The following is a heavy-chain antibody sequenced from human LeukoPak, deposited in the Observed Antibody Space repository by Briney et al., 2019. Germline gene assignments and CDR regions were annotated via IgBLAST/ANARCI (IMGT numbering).Heavy chain of an antibody. J-gene: IGHJ6*03. CDR1: GFTFSSYS. V-gene: IGHV3-23*01. CDR2: ISGSGGST. CDR3: AKDYRGYRFGQQVNYMDV. D-gene: IGHD5-18*01. Sequence: GGPLRLSCAASGFTFSSYSMNWVRQAPGKGLEWVSAISGSGGSTYYADSVKGRFTISRDNSKNTLYLQMNSLRAEDTAVYYCAKDYRGYRFGQQVNYMDVWGKGTTVTVSS.